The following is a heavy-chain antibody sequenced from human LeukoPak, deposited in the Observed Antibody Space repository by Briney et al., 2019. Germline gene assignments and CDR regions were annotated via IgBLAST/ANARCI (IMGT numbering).Heavy chain of an antibody. CDR1: GFTLSGSA. Sequence: AGGSLKLSCAASGFTLSGSAMHWVRQASGKGLEWVGRIRSKANSYATAYAASVKGGFTISRDDSMNTAYLQMNSLKTEDTAVYYCTRRVGAYAFDYWGQGTLVTVSS. J-gene: IGHJ4*02. CDR3: TRRVGAYAFDY. D-gene: IGHD1-26*01. V-gene: IGHV3-73*01. CDR2: IRSKANSYAT.